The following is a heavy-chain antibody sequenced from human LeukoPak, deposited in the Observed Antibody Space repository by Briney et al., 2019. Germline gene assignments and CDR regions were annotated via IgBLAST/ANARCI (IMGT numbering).Heavy chain of an antibody. CDR2: IYPGDSDT. Sequence: GESLKISCKGSGYSFTSYWIGWVRQMPGKGLEWMGIIYPGDSDTRYSPSFQAQVTISADKSISTAYLQWSSLKASDTAMYYCARHRITMVRGVFGMDVWGQGTTVTVSS. D-gene: IGHD3-10*01. CDR3: ARHRITMVRGVFGMDV. CDR1: GYSFTSYW. J-gene: IGHJ6*02. V-gene: IGHV5-51*01.